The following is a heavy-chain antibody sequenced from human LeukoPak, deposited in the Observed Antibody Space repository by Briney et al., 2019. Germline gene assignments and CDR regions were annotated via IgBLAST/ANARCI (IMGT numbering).Heavy chain of an antibody. J-gene: IGHJ5*02. CDR2: VYDSGYT. D-gene: IGHD4-11*01. Sequence: SETLSLTCSVSGGSLSRHYWSWIRQPPGKGLEWIGYVYDSGYTSFHPSLKSRVTISVDTSKNQFSLKLSSVTAADTAVYYCASDYSLCWFDPWGQGTLVTVSS. CDR1: GGSLSRHY. CDR3: ASDYSLCWFDP. V-gene: IGHV4-59*11.